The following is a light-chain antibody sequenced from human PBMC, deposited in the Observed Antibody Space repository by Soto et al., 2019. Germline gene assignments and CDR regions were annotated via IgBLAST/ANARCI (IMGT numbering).Light chain of an antibody. J-gene: IGKJ1*01. Sequence: VLTQSPDTLSLSPGDGATLSCRANQRASRQYLSWYQQRPGQPPRLLIYSVSMRADDIPDRFSGSGSGSEFTLTINRLEPEDFAVYYCQDFDSPQWTFGQGTKIE. CDR3: QDFDSPQWT. CDR1: QRASRQY. CDR2: SVS. V-gene: IGKV3-20*01.